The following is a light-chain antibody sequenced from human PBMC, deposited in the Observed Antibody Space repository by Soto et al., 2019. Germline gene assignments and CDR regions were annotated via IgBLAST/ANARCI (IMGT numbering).Light chain of an antibody. J-gene: IGLJ1*01. V-gene: IGLV2-14*01. CDR2: DVN. CDR1: SSDVGAYNF. Sequence: QSVLTQPASVSGSPGQSITISCTGTSSDVGAYNFVSWYQQHPGKAPKLMIYDVNNRPSGVSDRLSGSKSGNTASLTISGLRAEDEADYYCNSYTSSSTSYVFGTGTKVTVL. CDR3: NSYTSSSTSYV.